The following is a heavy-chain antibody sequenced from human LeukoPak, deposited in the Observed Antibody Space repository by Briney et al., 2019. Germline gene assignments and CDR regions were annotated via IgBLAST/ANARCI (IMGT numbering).Heavy chain of an antibody. CDR2: ICPDGTVT. V-gene: IGHV3-74*01. CDR3: VRDFRSADY. Sequence: GGSLRFSCAASGFTFSTYCMHWVRKAPGKGPMWVSRICPDGTVTNYADSVKARFIISRDNARNTVYLQMNSLRVEDTAVYYCVRDFRSADYWGQGTLVTVSS. J-gene: IGHJ4*02. CDR1: GFTFSTYC.